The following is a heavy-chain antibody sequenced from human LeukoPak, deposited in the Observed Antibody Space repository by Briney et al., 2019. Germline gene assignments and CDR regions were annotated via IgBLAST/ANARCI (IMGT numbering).Heavy chain of an antibody. J-gene: IGHJ4*02. Sequence: SETLSLTCTVSGYSISSGYYWSWIRQPPGKGLEWIGEINHSGSTNYNPSLKSRVTISVDTSKNQFSLKLSSVTAADTAVYYCARSGPVVVAARYWGQGTLVTVSS. V-gene: IGHV4-38-2*02. CDR1: GYSISSGYY. D-gene: IGHD2-15*01. CDR2: INHSGST. CDR3: ARSGPVVVAARY.